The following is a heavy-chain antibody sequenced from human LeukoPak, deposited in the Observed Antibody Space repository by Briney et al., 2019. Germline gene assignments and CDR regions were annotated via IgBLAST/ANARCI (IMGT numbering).Heavy chain of an antibody. Sequence: GGSLRLSCTAYGFTLKNFVMHWVRQAPGKGLVWVSRVYDDGRSTHYADYVKGRFTVSRDNAKNSLYLQLNSLRVEDTAVYYCAREGGMATAEYFQHWGQGTLVTVSS. D-gene: IGHD5-24*01. CDR1: GFTLKNFV. J-gene: IGHJ1*01. V-gene: IGHV3-74*01. CDR2: VYDDGRST. CDR3: AREGGMATAEYFQH.